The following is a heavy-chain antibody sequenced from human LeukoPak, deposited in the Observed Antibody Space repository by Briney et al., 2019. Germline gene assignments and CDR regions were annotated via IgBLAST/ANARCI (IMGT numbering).Heavy chain of an antibody. D-gene: IGHD3-22*01. CDR1: GFTFSSYG. CDR2: ITGSGGNT. V-gene: IGHV3-23*01. Sequence: GGSLGLSCAASGFTFSSYGMSWVRQAPGKGLEWVSAITGSGGNTFYTDSVKGRFTISRDNSKNTVYLQMNSLRAEDTAIYYCAEGGLNAFDIWGQGTLVTVSA. CDR3: AEGGLNAFDI. J-gene: IGHJ3*02.